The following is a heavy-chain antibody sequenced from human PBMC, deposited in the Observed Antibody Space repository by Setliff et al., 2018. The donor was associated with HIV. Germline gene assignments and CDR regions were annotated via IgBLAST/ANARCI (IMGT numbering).Heavy chain of an antibody. CDR2: MNPNSGNT. CDR3: ATSTLGWSDDAFDI. V-gene: IGHV1-8*02. J-gene: IGHJ3*02. D-gene: IGHD2-21*01. CDR1: GYTFSSYD. Sequence: ASVKVSCKASGYTFSSYDINWVRQATGQGLEWRGWMNPNSGNTGYAQKFQGRVTMTRNTAISTAYMELRRLKSEDTAVYYCATSTLGWSDDAFDIWGQGTMVTVSS.